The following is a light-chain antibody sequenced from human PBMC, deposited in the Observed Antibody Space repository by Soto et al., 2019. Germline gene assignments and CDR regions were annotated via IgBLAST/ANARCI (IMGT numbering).Light chain of an antibody. CDR1: QIFTSNS. J-gene: IGKJ5*01. Sequence: EVVLTQSPATLSVSPVEGVTLSGMASQIFTSNSLAWYQQKPGQAPRLLVYGASSRATGISDRFSGSGSGTDCTITISSLQPEDFAVYYCQDYVSPPFTFGQGTRLEIK. V-gene: IGKV3-20*01. CDR2: GAS. CDR3: QDYVSPPFT.